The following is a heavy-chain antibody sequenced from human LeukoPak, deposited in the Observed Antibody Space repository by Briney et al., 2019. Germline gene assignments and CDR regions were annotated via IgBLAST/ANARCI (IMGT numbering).Heavy chain of an antibody. V-gene: IGHV3-11*03. Sequence: GGSLRLSFAASGFLFSYNYMSWFRQAPGKGLEWVSYIGRRSTCTNFADSVKGRFTISRDNDKHALFLQMNNLRADDTAVYYCARTRNRALKFRTGNYYDSSGCPSHHHAFDLWGLGTMVTVAS. J-gene: IGHJ3*01. CDR3: ARTRNRALKFRTGNYYDSSGCPSHHHAFDL. CDR2: IGRRSTCT. D-gene: IGHD3-22*01. CDR1: GFLFSYNY.